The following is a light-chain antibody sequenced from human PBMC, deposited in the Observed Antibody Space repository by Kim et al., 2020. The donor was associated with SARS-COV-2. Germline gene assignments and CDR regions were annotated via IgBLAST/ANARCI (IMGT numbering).Light chain of an antibody. CDR1: RSYVGGYNY. J-gene: IGLJ3*02. CDR2: DVS. V-gene: IGLV2-11*01. CDR3: CSYAGSWV. Sequence: SPRQSGTISCTVTRSYVGGYNYVSWYQQHPGKAPKLMIYDVSKRPSGVPDRFSGSKSGNTASLTISGLQAEDEADYYCCSYAGSWVFGGGTQLTVL.